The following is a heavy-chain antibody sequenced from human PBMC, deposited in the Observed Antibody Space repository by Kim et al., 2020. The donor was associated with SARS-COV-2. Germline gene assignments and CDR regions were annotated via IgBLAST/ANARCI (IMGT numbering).Heavy chain of an antibody. J-gene: IGHJ6*02. D-gene: IGHD3-10*01. V-gene: IGHV3-43D*03. CDR3: AKDTMVRGVIDYYYGMDV. Sequence: KGRFTISRDNSKNSLYLQMNSLRAEDTALYYCAKDTMVRGVIDYYYGMDVWGQGTTVTVSS.